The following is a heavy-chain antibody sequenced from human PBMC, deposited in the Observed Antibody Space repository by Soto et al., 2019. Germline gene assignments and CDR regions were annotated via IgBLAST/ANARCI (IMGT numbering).Heavy chain of an antibody. CDR3: ARGGTTVGPLYYYYYGMDV. V-gene: IGHV3-53*01. CDR1: GFTVSSNY. Sequence: GGSLRLSCAASGFTVSSNYMSWVRQAPGKGLEWVSVIYSGGSTYYADSVKGRFTISRDNSKNTLYLQMNSLRAEDTAVYYCARGGTTVGPLYYYYYGMDVWGQGTTVTVS. J-gene: IGHJ6*02. CDR2: IYSGGST. D-gene: IGHD4-4*01.